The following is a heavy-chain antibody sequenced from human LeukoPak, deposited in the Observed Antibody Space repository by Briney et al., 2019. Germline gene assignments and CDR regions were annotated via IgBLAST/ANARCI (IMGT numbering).Heavy chain of an antibody. V-gene: IGHV4-31*03. D-gene: IGHD6-6*01. CDR2: IYYSGST. Sequence: SQTLSLTCTVSGGSISSGGYYWSWIRQHPGKGLEWIGYIYYSGSTYYNPSLKSRVTISVDTSKNQFSLKLSSVTAADTAVYYCARRQGSSSSYNWFDPWGQGTLVTVSS. CDR1: GGSISSGGYY. CDR3: ARRQGSSSSYNWFDP. J-gene: IGHJ5*02.